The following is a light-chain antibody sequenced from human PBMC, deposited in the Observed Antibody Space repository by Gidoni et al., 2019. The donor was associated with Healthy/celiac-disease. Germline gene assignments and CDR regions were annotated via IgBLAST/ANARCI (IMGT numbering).Light chain of an antibody. Sequence: EIVLPQSPVTLSLSPGERATLSCRARLSISSYLAWYQQKPGQAPRLLIYDASNSATSIPARFSGSGSGKDFPLTISHLEPEDFAVYYCQPRRNWPPYTFGQXTKLEIK. V-gene: IGKV3-11*01. CDR3: QPRRNWPPYT. CDR2: DAS. CDR1: LSISSY. J-gene: IGKJ2*01.